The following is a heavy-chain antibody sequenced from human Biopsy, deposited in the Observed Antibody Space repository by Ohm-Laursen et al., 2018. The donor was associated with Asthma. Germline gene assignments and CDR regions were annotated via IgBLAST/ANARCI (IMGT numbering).Heavy chain of an antibody. V-gene: IGHV4-39*01. Sequence: SQTLSLTCSLSSGSGGYMRSGNYYWGWIRQPPGKGLEWIGRIYYSGTTYYNPSLESRVTVSEDTSKNQFSLKLTSVTAADTAVYYCVRGSSSWHHGPFHYYYGLDVWGQGTTATVSS. J-gene: IGHJ6*02. CDR3: VRGSSSWHHGPFHYYYGLDV. D-gene: IGHD6-13*01. CDR2: IYYSGTT. CDR1: SGSGGYMRSGNYY.